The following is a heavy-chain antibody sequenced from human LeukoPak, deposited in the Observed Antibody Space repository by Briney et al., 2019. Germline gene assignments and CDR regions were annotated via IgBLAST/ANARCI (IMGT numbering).Heavy chain of an antibody. CDR3: ARIGITIFGVVRNYYMDV. CDR1: GFTVSSNY. D-gene: IGHD3-3*01. CDR2: PYSGGST. V-gene: IGHV3-53*01. Sequence: GGSLRVSFAASGFTVSSNYMSWVRQAPGNGLASVSVPYSGGSTYYADSVKGRFTISRDNSKNTLYLQMNSLRAEDTAVYYCARIGITIFGVVRNYYMDVWGKGTTVTVSS. J-gene: IGHJ6*03.